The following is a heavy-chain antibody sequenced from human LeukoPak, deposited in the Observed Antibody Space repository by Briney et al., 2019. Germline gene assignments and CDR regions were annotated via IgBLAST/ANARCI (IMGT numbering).Heavy chain of an antibody. D-gene: IGHD2-2*01. CDR2: IRYDGSNK. V-gene: IGHV3-30*02. CDR1: GFTFSSYG. J-gene: IGHJ6*02. CDR3: AKDGGSRIYYYYYGMDV. Sequence: GGSQRLSCAASGFTFSSYGMDWVRQTPGKGLEWVAFIRYDGSNKYYADSVKGRFTISRDNSKNTLYLQMNSLRAEDTAVYYCAKDGGSRIYYYYYGMDVWGQGTTVTVSS.